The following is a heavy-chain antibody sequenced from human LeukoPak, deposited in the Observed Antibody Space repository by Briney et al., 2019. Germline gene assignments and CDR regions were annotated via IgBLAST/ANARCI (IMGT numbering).Heavy chain of an antibody. CDR2: ISYDGSNK. CDR3: AREGQQLYYFDY. CDR1: GFTFSSYA. V-gene: IGHV3-30*04. D-gene: IGHD6-13*01. J-gene: IGHJ4*02. Sequence: GGSLRLSCAASGFTFSSYAMHWVRQAPGKGLEWVAVISYDGSNKYYADSVKGRFTISRDNSKNTLYLQMNSLRAEDTAVYYCAREGQQLYYFDYWGQGTLVTVSS.